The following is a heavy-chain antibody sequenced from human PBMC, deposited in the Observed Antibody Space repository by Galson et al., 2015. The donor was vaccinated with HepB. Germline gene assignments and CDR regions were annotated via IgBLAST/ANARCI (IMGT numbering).Heavy chain of an antibody. CDR2: TTGSGSYT. D-gene: IGHD3-9*01. J-gene: IGHJ6*02. CDR3: ARDSGDWRYDILTGRLYGMDV. CDR1: GFSLSDFH. Sequence: SLRLSCAVSGFSLSDFHISWIRQAPGKGLEWVGRTTGSGSYTYYKESVKGRFTIFTDRAKNSVFLQMDSLRVEDTALYFCARDSGDWRYDILTGRLYGMDVWGRGTTVIVSS. V-gene: IGHV3-11*05.